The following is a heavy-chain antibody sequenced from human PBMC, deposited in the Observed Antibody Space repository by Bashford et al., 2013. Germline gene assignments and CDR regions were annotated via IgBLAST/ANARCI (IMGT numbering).Heavy chain of an antibody. D-gene: IGHD5-12*01. Sequence: GSLRLSCAASGFTFDDYAMHWVRQAPGKGLEWVSLISWDGGSTYYADSVKGRFTISRDNSKNSLYLQMNSLRAEDTALYYCAKDATYDSLYGMDVWGQGTTVTVSS. CDR3: AKDATYDSLYGMDV. J-gene: IGHJ6*02. CDR1: GFTFDDYA. CDR2: ISWDGGST. V-gene: IGHV3-43D*04.